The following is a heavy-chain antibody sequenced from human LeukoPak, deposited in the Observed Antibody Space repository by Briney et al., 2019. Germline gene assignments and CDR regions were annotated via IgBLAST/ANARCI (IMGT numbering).Heavy chain of an antibody. Sequence: SETLSLTCTVSGGSISSSSYYWGWIRQPPGKGLEWIGSIYYSGSTYYNPSLKSRVTISVDTSKNQFSLKLSSVTAADTAVYYCARGPRRITIFGVAKFDYWGQGTLVTVSS. D-gene: IGHD3-3*01. V-gene: IGHV4-39*01. CDR3: ARGPRRITIFGVAKFDY. CDR1: GGSISSSSYY. CDR2: IYYSGST. J-gene: IGHJ4*02.